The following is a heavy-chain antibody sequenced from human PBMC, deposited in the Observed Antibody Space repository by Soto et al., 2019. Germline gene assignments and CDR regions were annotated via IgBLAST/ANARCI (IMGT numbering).Heavy chain of an antibody. V-gene: IGHV3-53*02. CDR3: ANDDSTGYDTSLDY. CDR1: GFTVSSNY. Sequence: EVQLVETGGGLIQPGGSLRLSCAASGFTVSSNYMSWVRQAPGKGLEWVSVIYSGGSTYYADSVKGRFTISRDNSKNTLYLQMNSLRAEDTAVYYCANDDSTGYDTSLDYWGQGSLVTVAS. D-gene: IGHD3-22*01. CDR2: IYSGGST. J-gene: IGHJ4*02.